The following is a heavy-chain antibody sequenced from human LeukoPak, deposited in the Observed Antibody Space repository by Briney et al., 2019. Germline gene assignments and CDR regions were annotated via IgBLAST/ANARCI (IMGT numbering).Heavy chain of an antibody. CDR3: ARAPLERFLEWLPPKGFDP. D-gene: IGHD3-3*01. CDR1: GGSISSSSYY. CDR2: IYYSGST. V-gene: IGHV4-39*07. Sequence: SETLSLTCTVSGGSISSSSYYWGWIRQPPGKGLEWIGSIYYSGSTYYNSSLKSRVTISVDASKNQFSLKLSSVTAADTAVYYCARAPLERFLEWLPPKGFDPWGQGTLVTVSS. J-gene: IGHJ5*02.